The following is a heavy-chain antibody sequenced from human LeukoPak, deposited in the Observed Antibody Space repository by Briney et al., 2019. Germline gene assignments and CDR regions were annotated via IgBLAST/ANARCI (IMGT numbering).Heavy chain of an antibody. CDR1: GFTFSSYA. CDR2: ISGSGGST. V-gene: IGHV3-23*01. CDR3: AKERLTYYDFWSGHHFDP. D-gene: IGHD3-3*01. J-gene: IGHJ5*02. Sequence: PGGSLRLSCAASGFTFSSYAMSWVRQAPGKGLEWVSAISGSGGSTYYADSVKGRFTISRDNSKNTLYLQMNSLRAEDTAVYYCAKERLTYYDFWSGHHFDPWGQGTLVTVSS.